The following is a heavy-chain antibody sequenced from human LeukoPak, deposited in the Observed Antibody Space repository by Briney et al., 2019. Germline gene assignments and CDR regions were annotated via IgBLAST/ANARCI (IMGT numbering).Heavy chain of an antibody. Sequence: ASVKVSCKASGYTFTSYGISWVRQAPGQGLEWMGWINPNSGDTNYAQKFQGRVTMTRDTSISTAYMELSRLRSDDTAVYYCARVRYRLAETYIDYWGQGTLVTVS. CDR1: GYTFTSYG. J-gene: IGHJ4*02. V-gene: IGHV1-2*02. CDR2: INPNSGDT. CDR3: ARVRYRLAETYIDY. D-gene: IGHD3-16*01.